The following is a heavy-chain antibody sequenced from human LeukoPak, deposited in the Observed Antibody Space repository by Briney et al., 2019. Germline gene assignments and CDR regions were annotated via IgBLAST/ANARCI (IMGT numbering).Heavy chain of an antibody. D-gene: IGHD2-21*02. CDR1: GFPFSNHA. CDR3: VREAGYCASVCLKSNWFDP. J-gene: IGHJ5*02. V-gene: IGHV3-23*01. Sequence: GGSLRLSCAASGFPFSNHAMSWVRQPPGKGLEWVSAISNGNTYYADSVRGRFTISRDDSKNMVYLQMNSLRVGDTARYYCVREAGYCASVCLKSNWFDPWGQGTLVTVSS. CDR2: ISNGNT.